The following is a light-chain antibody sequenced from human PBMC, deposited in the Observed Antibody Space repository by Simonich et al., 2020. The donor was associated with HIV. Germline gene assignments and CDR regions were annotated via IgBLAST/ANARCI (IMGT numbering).Light chain of an antibody. J-gene: IGKJ1*01. CDR2: WAS. CDR3: QQYYSTPPT. Sequence: DIVMTQSPDSLAVSLGERATINCKSSQSVLYNSNNKNYLAWYQQKPGQPPKLLIYWASTRESVVPDRFSGSGSGTDFTLTISSLQAEDVAVYYCQQYYSTPPTFGQGTKVEIK. CDR1: QSVLYNSNNKNY. V-gene: IGKV4-1*01.